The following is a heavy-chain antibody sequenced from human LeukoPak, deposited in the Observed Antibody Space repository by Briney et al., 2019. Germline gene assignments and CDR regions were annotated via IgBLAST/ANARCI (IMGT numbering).Heavy chain of an antibody. D-gene: IGHD2-2*01. CDR3: ARKYCSSTSCYDGEYYFDY. CDR2: IYHSGST. V-gene: IGHV4-38-2*01. J-gene: IGHJ4*02. Sequence: SETLSLTCAVSGYSISSGYYWGWIRQPPGKGLEWIGSIYHSGSTYYNPSLKSRVTISVDTSKNQFSLKLSSVTAADTAVYYCARKYCSSTSCYDGEYYFDYWSQGTLVTVSS. CDR1: GYSISSGYY.